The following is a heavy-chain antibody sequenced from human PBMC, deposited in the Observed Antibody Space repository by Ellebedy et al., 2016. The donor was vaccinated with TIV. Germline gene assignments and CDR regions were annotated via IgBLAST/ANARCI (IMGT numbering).Heavy chain of an antibody. D-gene: IGHD5-24*01. CDR3: ARDTVPRDDYNAPDY. J-gene: IGHJ4*02. Sequence: GESLKISCAASGFSFHYHAMSWVRQAPGKGLEWVAAVGDTGIVTDYADSVRGRFIISSDNSMGTLFLQMNGLRAEDTAMYYCARDTVPRDDYNAPDYWGPGVQVTVSS. CDR1: GFSFHYHA. CDR2: VGDTGIVT. V-gene: IGHV3-23*01.